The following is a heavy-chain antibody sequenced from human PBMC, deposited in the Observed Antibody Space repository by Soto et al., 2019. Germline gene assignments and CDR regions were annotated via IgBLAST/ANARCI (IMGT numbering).Heavy chain of an antibody. CDR1: GFTFSSYA. V-gene: IGHV3-23*01. CDR2: ISGSGGST. Sequence: AASGFTFSSYAMSWVRQAPGKGLEWVSAISGSGGSTYYADSVKSRFTISRDNSKNTLYLQMNSLRAEDTAVYYCAKDIVVVPAAPXYWGQGTLVTVSS. CDR3: AKDIVVVPAAPXY. D-gene: IGHD2-2*01. J-gene: IGHJ4*02.